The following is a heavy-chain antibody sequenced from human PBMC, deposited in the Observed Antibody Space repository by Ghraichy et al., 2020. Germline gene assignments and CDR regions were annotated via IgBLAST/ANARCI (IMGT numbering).Heavy chain of an antibody. Sequence: SETLSLTCAVYGGSFSGYYWSWIRQPPGKGLEWIGEINHSGSTNYNPSLKSRVTISVDTSKNQFSLKLSSVTAADTAVYYCARVGGYYDSSGSGYWGQGTLVTVSS. D-gene: IGHD3-22*01. CDR3: ARVGGYYDSSGSGY. J-gene: IGHJ4*02. CDR1: GGSFSGYY. V-gene: IGHV4-34*01. CDR2: INHSGST.